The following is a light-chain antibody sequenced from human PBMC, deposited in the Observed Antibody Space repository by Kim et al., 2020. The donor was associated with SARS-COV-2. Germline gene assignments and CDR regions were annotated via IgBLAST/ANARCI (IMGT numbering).Light chain of an antibody. CDR1: QSVLYSSNNKNY. Sequence: DTINCKSSQSVLYSSNNKNYLAWYQQKPGQPPKLLIYWASTRESGVPDRFSGSGSGTDFTLTISNLQAEDVAVYYCHQYYRAPRTFGPGTKVDIK. V-gene: IGKV4-1*01. CDR3: HQYYRAPRT. CDR2: WAS. J-gene: IGKJ3*01.